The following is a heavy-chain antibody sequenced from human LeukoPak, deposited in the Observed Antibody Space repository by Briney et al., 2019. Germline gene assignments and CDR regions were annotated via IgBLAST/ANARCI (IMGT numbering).Heavy chain of an antibody. CDR3: AKDAYDGGGSYTYGTFDN. CDR1: GFTFSSYV. CDR2: IRGSDDST. D-gene: IGHD5-18*01. J-gene: IGHJ4*02. V-gene: IGHV3-23*01. Sequence: GGSLRLSCATSGFTFSSYVMSWVRQAPGRGLEWVSLIRGSDDSTYYADSVKGRFTISRDDSRNTLNLQMNSLRADDTAVYYCAKDAYDGGGSYTYGTFDNWGRGTLVTVSS.